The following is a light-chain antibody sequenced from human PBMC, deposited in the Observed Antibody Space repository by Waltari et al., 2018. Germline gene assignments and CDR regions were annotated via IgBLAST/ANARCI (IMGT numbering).Light chain of an antibody. CDR2: AAS. J-gene: IGKJ1*01. CDR1: QSVSRT. CDR3: QHYVRLPAT. V-gene: IGKV3-20*01. Sequence: EIVLTQSPGTLSLSPGERATLSCRASQSVSRTLAWYQQKPGQAPSLLIYAASTRAPSIPDRFSGSGSGTDFSLTISRLEPEDFAVYYCQHYVRLPATFGQGTKVEIK.